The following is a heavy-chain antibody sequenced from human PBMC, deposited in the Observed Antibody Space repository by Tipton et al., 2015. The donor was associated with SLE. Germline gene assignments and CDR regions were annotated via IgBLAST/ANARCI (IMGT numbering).Heavy chain of an antibody. D-gene: IGHD2-21*01. J-gene: IGHJ6*02. V-gene: IGHV4-39*01. Sequence: VKPSETLSLTCSVSGGSISSNDYYWGWIRQPPGKGLEWIGNIFKIGSPHYNPSLKSRVSLSVDTSKNQFSLKLSSVTAADTAVYYCARGRHIVVVIPGGRDYGLDVWGQGTTVTVSS. CDR1: GGSISSNDYY. CDR2: IFKIGSP. CDR3: ARGRHIVVVIPGGRDYGLDV.